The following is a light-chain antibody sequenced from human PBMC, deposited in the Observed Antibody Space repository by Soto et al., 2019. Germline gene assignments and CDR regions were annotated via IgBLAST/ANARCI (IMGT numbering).Light chain of an antibody. Sequence: EILTTQSPATLSAPPGPRPTLSCRASQSVSINLAWYQQKPGQAHRLIIYGAYNRATGIPGRFSGSGSGTEFTLTISRLQSADFAVYYCQKYNNWPQITFGHGTRLEIK. V-gene: IGKV3D-15*01. CDR1: QSVSIN. CDR2: GAY. J-gene: IGKJ5*01. CDR3: QKYNNWPQIT.